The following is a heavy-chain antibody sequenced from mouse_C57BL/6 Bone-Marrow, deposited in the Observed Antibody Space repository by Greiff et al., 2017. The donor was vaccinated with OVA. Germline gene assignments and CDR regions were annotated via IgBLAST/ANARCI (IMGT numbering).Heavy chain of an antibody. CDR3: SRSLWPIYYDYGLDY. CDR1: GYSITSDY. Sequence: EVQLVESGPGLAKPSQTLSLTCSVTGYSITSDYWNWIRKFPGNKLEYMGYISYSGSTYYNPSLTSRLSITRDTSQNKYYLKLNSVHTEDTATYYCSRSLWPIYYDYGLDYWGQGTTLTVSA. V-gene: IGHV3-8*01. D-gene: IGHD2-4*01. CDR2: ISYSGST. J-gene: IGHJ2*01.